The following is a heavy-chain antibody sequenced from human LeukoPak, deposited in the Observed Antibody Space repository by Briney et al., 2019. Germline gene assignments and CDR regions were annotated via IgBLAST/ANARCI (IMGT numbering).Heavy chain of an antibody. J-gene: IGHJ2*01. CDR3: ARPRRYGDPHPLSDLDWYFDL. CDR2: MYYSGST. D-gene: IGHD4-17*01. V-gene: IGHV4-39*07. Sequence: SETLSLTCTVPSGSIGNSAFYWGWIRQSPGKGLEWIGSMYYSGSTYYNPSFQSRVTISVDTSKNQFSLKMNSVTAADTAVYYCARPRRYGDPHPLSDLDWYFDLWGRGTLVTVSS. CDR1: SGSIGNSAFY.